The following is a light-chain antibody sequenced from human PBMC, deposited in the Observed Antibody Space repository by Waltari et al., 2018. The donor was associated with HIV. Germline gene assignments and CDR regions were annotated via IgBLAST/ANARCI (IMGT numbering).Light chain of an antibody. CDR2: GAS. CDR3: QQYNTWPYT. J-gene: IGKJ2*01. CDR1: QNVDSN. V-gene: IGKV3-15*01. Sequence: EIVMTQSPAILSVSPGESVSLSCRASQNVDSNLAWYQQKPGQAPRLLIYGASTRATGIPAGFSGSGSGTEFSLTISSLQSGDFAVYYCQQYNTWPYTFGQGTKLEI.